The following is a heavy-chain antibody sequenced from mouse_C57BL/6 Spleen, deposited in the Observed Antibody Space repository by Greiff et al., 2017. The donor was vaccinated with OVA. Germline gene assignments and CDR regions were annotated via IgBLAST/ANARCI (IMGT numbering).Heavy chain of an antibody. CDR2: IRNKANNHAT. CDR1: GFTFSDAW. J-gene: IGHJ2*01. Sequence: DVMLVESGGGLVQPGGSMKLSCAASGFTFSDAWMDWVRQSPEKGLEWVAEIRNKANNHATYYAESVKGRFTISRDDSKSSVYLQMNSLRAEDTGIYYCTSSTMITTLYFDYWGQGTTLTVSS. CDR3: TSSTMITTLYFDY. D-gene: IGHD2-4*01. V-gene: IGHV6-6*01.